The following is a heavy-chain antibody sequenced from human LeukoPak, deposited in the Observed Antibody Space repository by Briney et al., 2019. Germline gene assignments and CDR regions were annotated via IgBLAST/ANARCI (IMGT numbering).Heavy chain of an antibody. D-gene: IGHD5-24*01. V-gene: IGHV4-30-4*01. CDR1: GASISSAGYY. CDR3: AGLYNYYFDY. J-gene: IGHJ4*02. CDR2: IYHTGIT. Sequence: SETLSLTCTVSGASISSAGYYWSWIRQPPGKGLEWIGYIYHTGITYYNPSLKSRVTISVGTSKNQFSLKLSSVPAADTAVYYCAGLYNYYFDYWCQGALVTVSS.